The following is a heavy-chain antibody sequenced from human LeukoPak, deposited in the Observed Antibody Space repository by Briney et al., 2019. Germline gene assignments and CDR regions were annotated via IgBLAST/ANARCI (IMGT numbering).Heavy chain of an antibody. D-gene: IGHD4-17*01. J-gene: IGHJ4*02. CDR1: GGSISSSSYY. CDR2: IYYSGST. Sequence: SETLSLTXTVSGGSISSSSYYWGWFRQPPGKGLEWIGSIYYSGSTYYNPSLKSRVTISVDTSKNQFSLKLSSVTAADTAVYYCARLNGDYPYYFDYWGQGTLVTVSS. V-gene: IGHV4-39*01. CDR3: ARLNGDYPYYFDY.